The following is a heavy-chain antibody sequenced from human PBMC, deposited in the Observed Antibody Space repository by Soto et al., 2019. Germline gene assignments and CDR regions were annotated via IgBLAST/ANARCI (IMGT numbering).Heavy chain of an antibody. V-gene: IGHV4-4*07. CDR1: GGSISNYY. Sequence: QVHLQESGPGLVKPSETLSLTCTVSGGSISNYYWTWIRQPAGKGLEWIGRIYSSGSTNYNSSLKSRVTRSVDTSKNQFSLKLTSVTAADTAMYYCARQTTFSGSWYDYWGQGTLVTVSS. CDR2: IYSSGST. J-gene: IGHJ4*02. D-gene: IGHD6-13*01. CDR3: ARQTTFSGSWYDY.